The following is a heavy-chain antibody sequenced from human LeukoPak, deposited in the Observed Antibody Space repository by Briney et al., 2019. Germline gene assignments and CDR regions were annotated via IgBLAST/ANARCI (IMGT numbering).Heavy chain of an antibody. V-gene: IGHV1-8*01. CDR3: AVHLPGDYLDR. CDR2: MNPDSGNT. CDR1: GYAFNIYD. J-gene: IGHJ4*02. Sequence: ASVRVSCKASGYAFNIYDINWVRQATGQGLEWMGWMNPDSGNTGFAQKLQGRVTMTRNTSITTAYMELSSLRFEDTAAYYCAVHLPGDYLDRWGQGTLVTVSS.